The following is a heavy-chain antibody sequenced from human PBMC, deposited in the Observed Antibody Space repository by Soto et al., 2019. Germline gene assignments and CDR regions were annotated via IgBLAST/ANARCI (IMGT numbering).Heavy chain of an antibody. V-gene: IGHV3-23*01. Sequence: PGGSLRLSCAASGFIFSDYAMSWVRQAPGKGLEWVSAVSGSGGTIDYADSVKGRFTISRDNSKNTLYLQMNSLRAEDTAVYYCAKGSGTFQPDYWGQGILVTVSS. CDR3: AKGSGTFQPDY. D-gene: IGHD1-26*01. CDR2: VSGSGGTI. CDR1: GFIFSDYA. J-gene: IGHJ4*02.